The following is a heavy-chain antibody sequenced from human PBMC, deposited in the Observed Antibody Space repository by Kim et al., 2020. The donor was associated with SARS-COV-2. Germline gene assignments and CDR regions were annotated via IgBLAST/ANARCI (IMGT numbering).Heavy chain of an antibody. CDR2: IYYSGST. CDR3: ARTMITFGGVIVMGVRGFDY. Sequence: SETLSLTCTVSGGSISSGGYYWSWIRQHPGKGLEWIGYIYYSGSTYYNPSLKSRVTISVDTSKNQFSLKLSSVTAADTAVYYCARTMITFGGVIVMGVRGFDYWGQGTLVTVSS. J-gene: IGHJ4*02. V-gene: IGHV4-31*03. CDR1: GGSISSGGYY. D-gene: IGHD3-16*02.